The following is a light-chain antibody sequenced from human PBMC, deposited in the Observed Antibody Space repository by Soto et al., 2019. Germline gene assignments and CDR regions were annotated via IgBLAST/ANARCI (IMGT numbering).Light chain of an antibody. J-gene: IGLJ1*01. CDR3: SSYTSRSALEV. V-gene: IGLV2-14*01. Sequence: QSVLTQPASVSGSPGQSITIFCTGTSSDVGHYNFVSWYQQHPGKAPKLMIYEVTNRPSGVSNRFSGSKSGNTASLTISGLQAEDEADYYCSSYTSRSALEVFGTGTKVTVL. CDR2: EVT. CDR1: SSDVGHYNF.